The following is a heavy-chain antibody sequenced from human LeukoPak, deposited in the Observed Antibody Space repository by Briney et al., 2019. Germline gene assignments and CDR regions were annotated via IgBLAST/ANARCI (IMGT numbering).Heavy chain of an antibody. CDR3: ARGFYCSGGSCRLDY. V-gene: IGHV1-69*13. J-gene: IGHJ4*02. D-gene: IGHD2-15*01. Sequence: GASVKVSCKASGGTFSSYAISWVRQAPGQGLEWMGGIIPIFGTANYAQKFQGRVTITADESTSTAYMELSSLRSEDTAMYYCARGFYCSGGSCRLDYWGQGTLVTVSS. CDR1: GGTFSSYA. CDR2: IIPIFGTA.